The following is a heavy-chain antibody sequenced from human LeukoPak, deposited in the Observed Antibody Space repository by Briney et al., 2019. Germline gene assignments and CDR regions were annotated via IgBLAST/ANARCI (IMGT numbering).Heavy chain of an antibody. D-gene: IGHD3-9*01. CDR3: ARDTYYDILRPMGY. Sequence: SVTVSCKASGGTFSSYAISWVRQAPGQGLEWMGGIIPIFGTANYAQKFQGRVTITADESTSTAYMELSSLRSEDTAVYYCARDTYYDILRPMGYWGQGTLVTVSS. J-gene: IGHJ4*02. CDR1: GGTFSSYA. V-gene: IGHV1-69*01. CDR2: IIPIFGTA.